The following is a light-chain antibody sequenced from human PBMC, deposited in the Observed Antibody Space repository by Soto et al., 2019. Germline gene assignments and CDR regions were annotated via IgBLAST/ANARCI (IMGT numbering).Light chain of an antibody. CDR1: SSDVGSYKL. CDR3: YSYAGNNLYV. Sequence: QSALTQPVSVSGSPGQSITISCTGSSSDVGSYKLVSWYQHHPGKVPKLMIYEGTKRPSGVSDRFSSSKSGNTASLTISGLQAEDEANYYCYSYAGNNLYVFGSGTKLTGL. CDR2: EGT. J-gene: IGLJ1*01. V-gene: IGLV2-23*01.